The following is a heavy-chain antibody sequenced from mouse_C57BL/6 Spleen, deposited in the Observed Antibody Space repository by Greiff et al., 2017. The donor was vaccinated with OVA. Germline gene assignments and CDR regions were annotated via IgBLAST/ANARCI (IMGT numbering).Heavy chain of an antibody. CDR1: GYTFTSYW. Sequence: VQLQQPGAELVRPGSSVKLSCKASGYTFTSYWMHWVKQRPIQGLEWIGNIDPSDSETHYNQKFKDKATLTVDKSSSTAYMQLSSLTSEDSAVYYCAREGYYGSSPGFAYWGQGTLVTVSA. CDR2: IDPSDSET. D-gene: IGHD1-1*01. J-gene: IGHJ3*01. V-gene: IGHV1-52*01. CDR3: AREGYYGSSPGFAY.